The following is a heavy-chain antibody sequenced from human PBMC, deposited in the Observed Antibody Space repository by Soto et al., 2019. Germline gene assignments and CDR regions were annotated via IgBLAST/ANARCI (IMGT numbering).Heavy chain of an antibody. V-gene: IGHV4-31*03. CDR3: ARAAAAGTDFDY. D-gene: IGHD6-13*01. CDR2: IYYSGST. CDR1: GGSISSGGYY. J-gene: IGHJ4*02. Sequence: SETLSLTCTVSGGSISSGGYYWSWIRQHPGKGLEWIGYIYYSGSTYYNPSLKSRVTISVDTSKNQFSLKLSSVTAAATAVYYCARAAAAGTDFDYWGQGTLVTVSS.